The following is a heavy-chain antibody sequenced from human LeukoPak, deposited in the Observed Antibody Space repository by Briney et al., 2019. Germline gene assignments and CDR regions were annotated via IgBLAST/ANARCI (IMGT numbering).Heavy chain of an antibody. Sequence: NPSETLSLTCTVSGGSISSSTYYWGWIRQAPGKGLEWIGSIYHSGSTYYNPSLKSRVTISVDTSKNQFSLKLSSVTAADTAVYSCARGYDILTGYYFFDYWGQGTLVTVSS. CDR2: IYHSGST. J-gene: IGHJ4*02. CDR3: ARGYDILTGYYFFDY. D-gene: IGHD3-9*01. V-gene: IGHV4-39*07. CDR1: GGSISSSTYY.